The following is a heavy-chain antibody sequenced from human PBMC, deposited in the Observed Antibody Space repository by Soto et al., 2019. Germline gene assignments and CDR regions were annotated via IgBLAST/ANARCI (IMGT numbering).Heavy chain of an antibody. D-gene: IGHD3-10*01. CDR1: GFTFSSYG. J-gene: IGHJ6*02. CDR3: AKDRRSLRYYYYYYGMDV. Sequence: GGSLRLSCAASGFTFSSYGMHWVRQAPGKGLEWVAVISYDGSNKYYADSVKGRFTISRDNSKNTLYLQMNSLRAEDTAVYYCAKDRRSLRYYYYYYGMDVWGQGTTVTVSS. V-gene: IGHV3-30*18. CDR2: ISYDGSNK.